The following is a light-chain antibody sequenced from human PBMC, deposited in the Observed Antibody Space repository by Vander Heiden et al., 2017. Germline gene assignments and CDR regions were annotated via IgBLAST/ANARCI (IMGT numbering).Light chain of an antibody. CDR2: AAS. V-gene: IGKV1-39*01. Sequence: DIQMTQSPSFLSASVGDRVNITCRAGQSISSYLNWYQQKPGKAPKLLIYAASSLQSGVPSRFSGSGSGTDFTLTISSLQPEDCATYYCQQRYSTPRTFGQGTKVEIK. J-gene: IGKJ1*01. CDR3: QQRYSTPRT. CDR1: QSISSY.